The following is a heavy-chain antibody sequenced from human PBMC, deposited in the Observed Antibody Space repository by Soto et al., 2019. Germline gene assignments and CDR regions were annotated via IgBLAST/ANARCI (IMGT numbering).Heavy chain of an antibody. J-gene: IGHJ6*02. CDR3: AKRIVVVPDATHSYAMYV. CDR2: ISGSGGVT. Sequence: EVQLLESGGGLVQPGGSLRLSCAASGFTFSSYAMSWVRQAPGKGLEWVSPISGSGGVTYYADSVKGRFTISRDNSKSTLYLQMNSLRAEDTAVYYCAKRIVVVPDATHSYAMYVGGQGTTVTVAS. D-gene: IGHD2-2*01. V-gene: IGHV3-23*01. CDR1: GFTFSSYA.